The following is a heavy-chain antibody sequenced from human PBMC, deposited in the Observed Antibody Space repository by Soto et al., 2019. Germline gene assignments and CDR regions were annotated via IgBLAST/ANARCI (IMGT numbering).Heavy chain of an antibody. D-gene: IGHD6-13*01. CDR3: ARQVIAAAGTGYFQH. J-gene: IGHJ1*01. CDR1: GVAFSSISYY. V-gene: IGHV4-39*01. CDR2: IHYTGNT. Sequence: SETLSLTCTVSGVAFSSISYYWGWIRQPPGKGLEYIGNIHYTGNTFYNASLKSRVTISVDTSKNQVSLKLRSVTAADTAVYYCARQVIAAAGTGYFQHWGQGAPVTVSS.